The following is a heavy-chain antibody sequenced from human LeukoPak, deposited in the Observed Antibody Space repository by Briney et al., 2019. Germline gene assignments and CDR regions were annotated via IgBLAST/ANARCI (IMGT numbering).Heavy chain of an antibody. CDR3: GRRGEGYSYGTK. D-gene: IGHD5-18*01. CDR2: IYYSGST. J-gene: IGHJ4*02. Sequence: PGGSLRLSCAASGFTFSNYAMNWVRQAPGKGLEWVGYIYYSGSTNYNPSLKSRVTISVNTSKNQFSLKLSSVTAADTAVYYCGRRGEGYSYGTKWGQGTLVTVSS. CDR1: GFTFSNYA. V-gene: IGHV4-59*08.